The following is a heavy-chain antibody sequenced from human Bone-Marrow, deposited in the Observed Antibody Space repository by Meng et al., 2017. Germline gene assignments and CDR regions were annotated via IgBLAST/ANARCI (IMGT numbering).Heavy chain of an antibody. CDR3: VRDFGGESDL. CDR2: LNRDETTI. CDR1: GFNLRSYW. V-gene: IGHV3-74*01. D-gene: IGHD3-10*01. Sequence: VQLVESGGGLVQPGGFLRLSCVASGFNLRSYWMHWVRQTPGKGLVWVSRLNRDETTISHAGSVMGRFTISRDVATNTLFLQMNSLSAEDTALYYCVRDFGGESDLWGQGTLVTVSS. J-gene: IGHJ5*02.